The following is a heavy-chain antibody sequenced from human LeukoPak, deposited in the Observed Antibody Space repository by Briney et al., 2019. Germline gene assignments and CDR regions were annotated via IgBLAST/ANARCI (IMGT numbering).Heavy chain of an antibody. D-gene: IGHD3-10*01. Sequence: SQTLSLTCTISGASISTGGFYWTWIRQPPGEGLEWIGYIYYTGSVDYNASLKSRLTISLDTSKNRFSLKLNSVTAADTAVYYCARDHSYYFGSQTSTLDVWGQGTAVTVSS. CDR1: GASISTGGFY. CDR3: ARDHSYYFGSQTSTLDV. CDR2: IYYTGSV. J-gene: IGHJ6*02. V-gene: IGHV4-31*03.